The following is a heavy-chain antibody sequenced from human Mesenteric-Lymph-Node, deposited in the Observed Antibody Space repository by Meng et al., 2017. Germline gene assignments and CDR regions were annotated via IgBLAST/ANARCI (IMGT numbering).Heavy chain of an antibody. CDR3: ARDMVFGEFPFDAFDI. J-gene: IGHJ3*02. CDR2: INPNSGGT. V-gene: IGHV1-2*06. D-gene: IGHD3-10*01. CDR1: GYTFTGYY. Sequence: ASVKVSCKASGYTFTGYYMHWVRQAPGQGLEWMGRINPNSGGTNYAQKFQGRVTMTRDTSISTAYMELSRLRSDDTAVYYCARDMVFGEFPFDAFDIWGQGTMVTVSS.